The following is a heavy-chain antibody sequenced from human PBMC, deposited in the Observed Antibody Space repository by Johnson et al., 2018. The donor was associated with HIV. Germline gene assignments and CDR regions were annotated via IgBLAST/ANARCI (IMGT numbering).Heavy chain of an antibody. V-gene: IGHV3-66*01. CDR3: ARVVSSLTSPPDI. Sequence: VQLVESGGGLVQPGGSLRLSCEASGFTVSSNYMNWVRQAPGKGLEWVSVIYSGGSTYYADSVKGRFTISRDNSKNTLYLQMGSLRAEDTAVYYCARVVSSLTSPPDIWGQGTMVTVSS. D-gene: IGHD6-6*01. J-gene: IGHJ3*02. CDR2: IYSGGST. CDR1: GFTVSSNY.